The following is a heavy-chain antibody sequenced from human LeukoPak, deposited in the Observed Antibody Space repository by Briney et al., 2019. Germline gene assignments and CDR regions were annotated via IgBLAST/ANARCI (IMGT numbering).Heavy chain of an antibody. CDR3: ARQTGSGLFSLP. CDR1: GDSISSSNCY. V-gene: IGHV4-39*01. CDR2: IYFSGGT. J-gene: IGHJ4*02. D-gene: IGHD3-10*01. Sequence: SETLSLTCTVSGDSISSSNCYWGWIRQPPGKGLDWTGSIYFSGGTYYNASLKSRVTISVDTSKNQFSLKLSSVTAADTAVYYCARQTGSGLFSLPGGQGTLVTVSS.